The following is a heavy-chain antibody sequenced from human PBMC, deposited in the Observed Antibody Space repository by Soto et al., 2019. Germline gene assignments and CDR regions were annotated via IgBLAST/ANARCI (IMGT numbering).Heavy chain of an antibody. CDR2: IYSGGIT. Sequence: QPGGSLRLSCAASGFTVSNNYMSWVRQAPGKGLEWVSVIYSGGITYYADSVKGRFTISRDNSKNTLYLQMNSLRAEDTAVYYCAKPAAAASPGYWGQGTQVTVPS. CDR3: AKPAAAASPGY. J-gene: IGHJ4*02. D-gene: IGHD6-13*01. V-gene: IGHV3-53*01. CDR1: GFTVSNNY.